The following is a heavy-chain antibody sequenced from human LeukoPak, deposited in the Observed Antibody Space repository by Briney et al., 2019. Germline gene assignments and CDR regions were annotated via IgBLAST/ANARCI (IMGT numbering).Heavy chain of an antibody. CDR2: IKPDGSET. CDR1: GFTLSSYW. J-gene: IGHJ4*02. D-gene: IGHD2-21*01. Sequence: GGSLRPSCAASGFTLSSYWMSWVRQAPGKGLEWVAHIKPDGSETHYVDSVKGRFTISRDNAKNSLHLQMNSLRAEDTAVYYCARDGSDMGDSWGQGTLVTVSS. CDR3: ARDGSDMGDS. V-gene: IGHV3-7*03.